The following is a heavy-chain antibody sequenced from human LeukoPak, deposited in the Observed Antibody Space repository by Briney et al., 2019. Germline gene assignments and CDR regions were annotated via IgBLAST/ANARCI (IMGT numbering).Heavy chain of an antibody. V-gene: IGHV7-4-1*02. Sequence: ASVKVSCKASGYTFTGYYMHWVRQAPGQGLEWMGWINTNTGNPTYAQGFTGRFVFSLDTSVSTAYLQISSLKAEDTAVYYCAREKTSSGCDYWGQGTLVTVSS. CDR1: GYTFTGYY. D-gene: IGHD6-19*01. CDR2: INTNTGNP. J-gene: IGHJ4*02. CDR3: AREKTSSGCDY.